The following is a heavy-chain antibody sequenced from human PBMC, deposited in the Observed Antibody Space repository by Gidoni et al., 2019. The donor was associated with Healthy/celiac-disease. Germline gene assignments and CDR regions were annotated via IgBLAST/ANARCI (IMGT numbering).Heavy chain of an antibody. CDR1: GYTLTELS. Sequence: QVQLVQSGTEVKKPGTSVKVSCKVSGYTLTELSMHWVRQAPGKGLEWMGGLDPEDGETIYAQKFQGRVTMTEDTSTDTAYMELSSLRSEDTAVYYCATDCSGGSCYPSRGMDVWGQGTTVTVSS. V-gene: IGHV1-24*01. CDR2: LDPEDGET. CDR3: ATDCSGGSCYPSRGMDV. J-gene: IGHJ6*02. D-gene: IGHD2-15*01.